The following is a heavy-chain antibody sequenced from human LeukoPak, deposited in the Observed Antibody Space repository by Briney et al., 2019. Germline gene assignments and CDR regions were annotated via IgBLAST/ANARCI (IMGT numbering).Heavy chain of an antibody. CDR2: ISAYNGNT. CDR3: ARDDLGSGYFIGAFDI. Sequence: PGASVTVSCKASGYTFTSYGVSWVRQAPGQGLEWMGWISAYNGNTNYAQKLQGRVTMTTDTSTSTAYMELRSLRSDDTAVYYCARDDLGSGYFIGAFDIWGQGTMVTVSS. D-gene: IGHD3-22*01. CDR1: GYTFTSYG. V-gene: IGHV1-18*01. J-gene: IGHJ3*02.